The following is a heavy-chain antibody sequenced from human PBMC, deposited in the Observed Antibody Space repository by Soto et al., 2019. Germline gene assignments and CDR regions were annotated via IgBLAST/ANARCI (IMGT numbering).Heavy chain of an antibody. V-gene: IGHV4-4*07. D-gene: IGHD7-27*01. CDR3: AKEHSGAADI. CDR1: GASIRTYS. Sequence: QVQLQESGPGLVEPSETLSLTCTVSGASIRTYSWSWIRQSAGKGLEWIGHMYTNGRTNYIPSLKSRITMSVDTSKNQFSLNLKFVTAADTAVYFCAKEHSGAADIWGQGRMVSVS. CDR2: MYTNGRT. J-gene: IGHJ3*02.